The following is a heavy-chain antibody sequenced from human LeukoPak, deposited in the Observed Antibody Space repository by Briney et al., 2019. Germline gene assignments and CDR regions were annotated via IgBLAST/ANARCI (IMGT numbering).Heavy chain of an antibody. V-gene: IGHV3-30-3*01. D-gene: IGHD6-13*01. CDR1: GFTFSSYA. CDR2: ISYDGSNK. Sequence: RPGGSLRLSCAASGFTFSSYAMHWVRQAPGKGLEWVAVISYDGSNKYYADSVKGRFTISRDNSKNTLYLQMNSLRAEDTAVYYCASIAAAGTEDYWGQGTLVTVSS. J-gene: IGHJ4*02. CDR3: ASIAAAGTEDY.